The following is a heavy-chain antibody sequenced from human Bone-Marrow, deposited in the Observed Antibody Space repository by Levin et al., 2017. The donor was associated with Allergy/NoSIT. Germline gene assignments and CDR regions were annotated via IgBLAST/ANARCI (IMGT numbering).Heavy chain of an antibody. CDR1: GGSISSGEFY. Sequence: SETLSLTCTVSGGSISSGEFYWSWIRHPPGKGLEWIGYIYYTGNTYYNPSFRGRLTISVDTSKNQFSLNLSSVTAADTAVYYCARPNYDSRGGDAYDVWGQGTMVTVSS. CDR3: ARPNYDSRGGDAYDV. J-gene: IGHJ3*01. CDR2: IYYTGNT. D-gene: IGHD3-22*01. V-gene: IGHV4-30-4*01.